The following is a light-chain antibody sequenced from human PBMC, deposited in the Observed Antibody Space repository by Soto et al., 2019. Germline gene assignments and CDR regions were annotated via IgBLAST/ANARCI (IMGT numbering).Light chain of an antibody. CDR2: AVS. CDR3: QQGLT. J-gene: IGKJ4*01. CDR1: QTLSGNF. V-gene: IGKV3-20*01. Sequence: EIVLTQSPDTLSLSPGERATLSCRASQTLSGNFVAWYQVRPGQAPRLLIYAVSSRATGIPDRFSGSGSGTDFTLTISRLDPEDFAVYYCQQGLTFGGGTQVEIK.